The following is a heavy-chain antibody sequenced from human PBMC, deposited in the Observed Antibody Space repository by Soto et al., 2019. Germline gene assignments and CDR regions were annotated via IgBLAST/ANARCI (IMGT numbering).Heavy chain of an antibody. CDR1: GFTFSSYG. V-gene: IGHV3-30*18. Sequence: QVQLVESGGGVVQPGRSLRLSCAASGFTFSSYGMHWVRQAPGKGLEWVAVISYDGSNKYYADSVKGRFTISRDNSKNTLYLQMTILRAEDTAVYYCAKDPPSGTCPYYSGMDVWGLGTTVTVSS. D-gene: IGHD1-26*01. CDR2: ISYDGSNK. CDR3: AKDPPSGTCPYYSGMDV. J-gene: IGHJ6*02.